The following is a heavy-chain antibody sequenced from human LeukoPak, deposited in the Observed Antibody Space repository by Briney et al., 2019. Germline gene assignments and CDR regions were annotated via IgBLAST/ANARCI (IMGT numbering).Heavy chain of an antibody. Sequence: SGGSLRLSCAASGFTFSSYGMHWVRQAPGKGLEWVAVISYDGSNKYYADSVKGRFTISRDNSKNTLYLQMNSLRVEDTAVYYCAKDPPRAAWFSADYTNYGDWGQGTLVTVSS. CDR1: GFTFSSYG. V-gene: IGHV3-30*18. CDR2: ISYDGSNK. CDR3: AKDPPRAAWFSADYTNYGD. D-gene: IGHD4-11*01. J-gene: IGHJ4*02.